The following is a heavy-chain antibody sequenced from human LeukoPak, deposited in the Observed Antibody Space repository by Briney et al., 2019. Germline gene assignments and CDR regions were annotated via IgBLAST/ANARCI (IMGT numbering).Heavy chain of an antibody. CDR3: ARDRDFGAVNYYSYYMDV. CDR2: ISSSSTTT. D-gene: IGHD4-17*01. V-gene: IGHV3-48*04. CDR1: GFTFSGYS. Sequence: GGSLRLSCAASGFTFSGYSMNWVRQAPGKGLEWISYISSSSTTTNYADSMKGRFTISRDNARRSLYLQMNSLRAEDTAVYFCARDRDFGAVNYYSYYMDVWGKGTTVTVSS. J-gene: IGHJ6*03.